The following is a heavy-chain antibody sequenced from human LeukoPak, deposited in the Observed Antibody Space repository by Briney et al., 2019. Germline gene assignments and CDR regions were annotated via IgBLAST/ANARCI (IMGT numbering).Heavy chain of an antibody. V-gene: IGHV3-23*01. CDR1: GFTFSSYA. CDR3: AKQPAWELLLPFDY. J-gene: IGHJ4*02. CDR2: ISGSGGST. D-gene: IGHD1-26*01. Sequence: GGSLRLSCAASGFTFSSYAMSWVRQAPGKGLEWVSAISGSGGSTYYADSVKGRFTVSRDNSKNTLYLQMNSLRAEDTAVYYCAKQPAWELLLPFDYWGQGTLVTVSS.